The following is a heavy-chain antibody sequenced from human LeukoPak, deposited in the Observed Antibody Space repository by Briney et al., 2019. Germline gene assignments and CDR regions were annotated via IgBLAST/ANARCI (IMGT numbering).Heavy chain of an antibody. Sequence: GASVKVSCKASGYTFTSYAMHCGRQSPGHRLEWRGWINAGNANTKYSQAFQARVTITRDTSASRAYIELSSVRSQPMAVYYCARAGAAMVTTYDYWGQGTLVTASS. CDR3: ARAGAAMVTTYDY. J-gene: IGHJ4*02. CDR1: GYTFTSYA. CDR2: INAGNANT. D-gene: IGHD5-18*01. V-gene: IGHV1-3*03.